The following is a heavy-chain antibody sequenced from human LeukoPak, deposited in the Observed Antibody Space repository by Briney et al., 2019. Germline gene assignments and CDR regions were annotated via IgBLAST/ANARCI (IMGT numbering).Heavy chain of an antibody. J-gene: IGHJ5*02. CDR2: ISAYNGDT. Sequence: ASVKVSCKASGYTFTNYGFSWVRQAPGQGLEWMGWISAYNGDTNYAQKLQGRVTMTTDTSTSTAYMELRSLRSDDTAVYYCARIAEQHLQYYIDPWGQGTLVTVSS. CDR1: GYTFTNYG. CDR3: ARIAEQHLQYYIDP. V-gene: IGHV1-18*01. D-gene: IGHD6-13*01.